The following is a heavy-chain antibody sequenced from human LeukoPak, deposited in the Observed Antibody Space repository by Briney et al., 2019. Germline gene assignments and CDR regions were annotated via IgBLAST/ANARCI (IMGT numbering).Heavy chain of an antibody. V-gene: IGHV4-34*01. J-gene: IGHJ4*02. CDR3: ARGQVTDWNYDY. CDR1: GFTFSSYA. CDR2: INHSGST. D-gene: IGHD1-7*01. Sequence: PGGSLRLSCAASGFTFSSYAMSWIRQPPGKGLEWIGEINHSGSTNYNPSLKSRVTISVDTSKNQFSLKLSSVTAADTAVYYCARGQVTDWNYDYWGQGTLVTVSS.